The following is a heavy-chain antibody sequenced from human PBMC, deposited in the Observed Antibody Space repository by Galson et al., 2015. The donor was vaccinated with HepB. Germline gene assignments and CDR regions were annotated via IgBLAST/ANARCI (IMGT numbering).Heavy chain of an antibody. Sequence: VKVSCKASRYTFTGYYMHWVRQAPGQGLEWMGWINPNSGGTNYAQKFQGRVTMTRDTSISTAYMELSRLRSDDTAVYYCARPLRNCTNGVCYLRTWGQGTLVTVSS. CDR2: INPNSGGT. CDR3: ARPLRNCTNGVCYLRT. CDR1: RYTFTGYY. V-gene: IGHV1-2*02. J-gene: IGHJ4*02. D-gene: IGHD2-8*01.